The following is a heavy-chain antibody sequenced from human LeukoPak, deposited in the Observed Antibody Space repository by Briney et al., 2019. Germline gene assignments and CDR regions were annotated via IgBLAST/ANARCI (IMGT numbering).Heavy chain of an antibody. Sequence: PGGSLRLSCVASGFSLSDYWMSWVRQTPAKGLEWVANINKDADKIYYLDSVKGRFTISRDSAKNSLFLQMNSLSAEDTAIYYCARDGSSLDYWGQGTLVTVSS. V-gene: IGHV3-7*01. D-gene: IGHD2-15*01. CDR1: GFSLSDYW. CDR3: ARDGSSLDY. J-gene: IGHJ4*02. CDR2: INKDADKI.